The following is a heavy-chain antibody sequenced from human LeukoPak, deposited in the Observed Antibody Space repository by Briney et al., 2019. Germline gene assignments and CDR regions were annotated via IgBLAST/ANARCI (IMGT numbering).Heavy chain of an antibody. V-gene: IGHV1-2*02. CDR3: ARDGIYSRNFDAFDI. CDR2: INPNSGGT. CDR1: GYTFTNYY. D-gene: IGHD6-13*01. Sequence: ASVKVSCKASGYTFTNYYIHWVRQAPGQGPEWMGWINPNSGGTDYAQKFQGRVTMTRDTSISTAYMELSSLTSDDTAVYYCARDGIYSRNFDAFDIWGQGTMVTVSS. J-gene: IGHJ3*02.